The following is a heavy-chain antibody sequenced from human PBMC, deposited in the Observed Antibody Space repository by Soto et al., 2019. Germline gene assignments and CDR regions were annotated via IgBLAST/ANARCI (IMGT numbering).Heavy chain of an antibody. CDR2: ISYDGSNK. CDR3: ANDPSNYCRSTSCYTADDY. J-gene: IGHJ4*02. D-gene: IGHD2-2*02. Sequence: LRLSCTASGFTFSSYAMNCVRQAPGKGLERVAVISYDGSNKYYAASVKGRFTISRDNSTDTLYLQMNSQRAEDTAAYYCANDPSNYCRSTSCYTADDYWGQGTLVTVSS. V-gene: IGHV3-30-3*02. CDR1: GFTFSSYA.